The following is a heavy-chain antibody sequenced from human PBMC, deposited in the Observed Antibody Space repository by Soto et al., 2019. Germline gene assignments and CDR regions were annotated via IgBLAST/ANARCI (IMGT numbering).Heavy chain of an antibody. J-gene: IGHJ6*02. CDR3: ARDIESVTAKHFFYYYAMDV. Sequence: ASVKVSCKASGFTFSNYGLNWVRQAPGQGLEWMGWVSANNGHTDYAQNLQGRVSMTTDTSTSTAYMELRGLRFDDTAVYYCARDIESVTAKHFFYYYAMDVWGQGTTVTVSS. CDR1: GFTFSNYG. V-gene: IGHV1-18*01. CDR2: VSANNGHT. D-gene: IGHD2-8*01.